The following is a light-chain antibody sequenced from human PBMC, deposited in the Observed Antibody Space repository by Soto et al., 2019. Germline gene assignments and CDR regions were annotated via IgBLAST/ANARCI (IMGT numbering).Light chain of an antibody. Sequence: DIQMTQSPSSLSASVGDRVTITCRASQGISSYLAWYQQKPGKVPKLLIYAASTLQSGVPSRFSGSGSGTDFTLTISNLQPEDVSTYYCQKYNSPPREFGQRTKVEIK. CDR3: QKYNSPPRE. V-gene: IGKV1-27*01. CDR2: AAS. CDR1: QGISSY. J-gene: IGKJ1*01.